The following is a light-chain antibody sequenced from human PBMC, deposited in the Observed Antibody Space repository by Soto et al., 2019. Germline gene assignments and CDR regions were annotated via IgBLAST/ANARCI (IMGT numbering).Light chain of an antibody. CDR3: QQYYSYPRT. CDR2: AAS. Sequence: AIRMTQSPSSLSASTGDRVTITCRASQGISSYLVWYQQKPGKAPKLLIYAASTLQSGVPSRFSGSRSGTDFTLTISCLQSEDFATYYCQQYYSYPRTFGQGTKVEIK. CDR1: QGISSY. V-gene: IGKV1-8*01. J-gene: IGKJ1*01.